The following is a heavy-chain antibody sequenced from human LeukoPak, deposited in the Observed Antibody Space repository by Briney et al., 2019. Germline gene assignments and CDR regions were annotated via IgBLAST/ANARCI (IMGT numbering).Heavy chain of an antibody. CDR3: AKASWASDADAVL. D-gene: IGHD6-13*01. J-gene: IGHJ4*02. Sequence: GGSLRLSCAASGFTFSSYAMSWVRQAPARGLEWVSSLRGDGDTFYADSVKGRYTLSRDESRNTVYLQLNNLRLEDTAVYYCAKASWASDADAVLWGQGTLVTVSS. V-gene: IGHV3-23*01. CDR2: LRGDGDT. CDR1: GFTFSSYA.